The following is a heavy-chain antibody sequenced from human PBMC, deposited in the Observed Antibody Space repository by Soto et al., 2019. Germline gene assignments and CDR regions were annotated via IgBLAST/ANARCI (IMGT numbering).Heavy chain of an antibody. Sequence: GGSLRLSCAASGFTFSNDWMSWVRQAPGKGLEWVGRIKSKTDGGTTDYAAPVKVRFTISRDDSKNTLYLQMNSLKTEDTSVYYCTTDHPNWESNLDFWCQGTLVTVSS. D-gene: IGHD1-1*01. CDR2: IKSKTDGGTT. CDR3: TTDHPNWESNLDF. V-gene: IGHV3-15*01. J-gene: IGHJ4*02. CDR1: GFTFSNDW.